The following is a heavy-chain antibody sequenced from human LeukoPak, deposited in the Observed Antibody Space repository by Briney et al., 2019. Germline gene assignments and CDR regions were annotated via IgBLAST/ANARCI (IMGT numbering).Heavy chain of an antibody. CDR3: ARDLFDY. CDR1: GFTISNYW. Sequence: GGSLRLSCAVSGFTISNYWMSWVRQAPGKGLAWVATIKQDGSAEFYVDSVKGRFTISRDSAKNSLYLQMNSLRDDDTAVYYCARDLFDYWGQGTLVTVSS. CDR2: IKQDGSAE. J-gene: IGHJ4*02. V-gene: IGHV3-7*01.